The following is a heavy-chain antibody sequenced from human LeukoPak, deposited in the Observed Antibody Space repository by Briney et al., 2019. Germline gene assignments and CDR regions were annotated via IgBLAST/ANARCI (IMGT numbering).Heavy chain of an antibody. CDR1: GYSISSGYY. Sequence: SETLSLTCTVSGYSISSGYYWGWIRQPPGKGLEWIGSIYHSGSTYYNPSLKSRVTISVDTSKNQFSLKLSSVTAADTAVYYCARREAVAGTGSIDYWGQGTLVTVSS. CDR3: ARREAVAGTGSIDY. V-gene: IGHV4-38-2*02. J-gene: IGHJ4*02. CDR2: IYHSGST. D-gene: IGHD6-19*01.